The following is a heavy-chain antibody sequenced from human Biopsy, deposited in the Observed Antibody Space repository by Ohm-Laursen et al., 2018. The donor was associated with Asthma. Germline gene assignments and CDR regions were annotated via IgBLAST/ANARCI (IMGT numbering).Heavy chain of an antibody. CDR2: ISGSGGST. D-gene: IGHD3-22*01. V-gene: IGHV3-23*01. Sequence: GSLRLSCSASGFTFSSYAMSWVRQAPGQGLEWVSAISGSGGSTYYADSVKGRFTISRDYSKNTLYLQMHSLRAEDTAVYYCARGDSSNWSHYYFDYWGQGTLVTVSS. CDR1: GFTFSSYA. J-gene: IGHJ4*02. CDR3: ARGDSSNWSHYYFDY.